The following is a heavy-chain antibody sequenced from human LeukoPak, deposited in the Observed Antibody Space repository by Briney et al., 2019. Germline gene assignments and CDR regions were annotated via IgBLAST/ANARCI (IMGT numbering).Heavy chain of an antibody. J-gene: IGHJ5*02. CDR1: GGSISSYY. Sequence: SETLSLTCTVSGGSISSYYWSWIRQPPGKGLEWIGYIYYSGSTNYKSSLKSRVTISVDTSKNQFSLKLSSVTAADTAVYYCAAVVAATPIWFDPWGQGTLVTVSS. D-gene: IGHD2-15*01. V-gene: IGHV4-59*12. CDR3: AAVVAATPIWFDP. CDR2: IYYSGST.